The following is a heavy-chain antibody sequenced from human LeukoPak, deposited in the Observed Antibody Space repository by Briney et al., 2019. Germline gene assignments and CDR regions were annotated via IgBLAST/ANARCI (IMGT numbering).Heavy chain of an antibody. V-gene: IGHV1-8*03. CDR3: ARVNRRITIFGVVVYNWFDP. J-gene: IGHJ5*02. CDR2: MNPNSGNT. D-gene: IGHD3-3*01. CDR1: GYTFTSYD. Sequence: GASVKVSCKTSGYTFTSYDINWVRQATGQGLEWMGWMNPNSGNTGYAQKFQGRVTITRNTSISTAYMELSSLRSEDTAVYYCARVNRRITIFGVVVYNWFDPWGQGTLVTVSS.